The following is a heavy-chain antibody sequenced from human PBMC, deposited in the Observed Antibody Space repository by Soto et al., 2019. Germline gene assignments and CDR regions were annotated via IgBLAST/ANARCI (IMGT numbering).Heavy chain of an antibody. CDR3: AKSFGWYAIDH. CDR2: IHHSGST. D-gene: IGHD6-19*01. J-gene: IGHJ4*02. V-gene: IGHV4-4*02. CDR1: SASIITEQR. Sequence: QMQLQESGPGLVKPSETLSLTCAVSSASIITEQRWTWVRQPPGKGLEWIGAIHHSGSTNNNPSLSSRGTMSVDNAKNHVSQNLISGAAADTALYYGAKSFGWYAIDHWGQGTLVIDSS.